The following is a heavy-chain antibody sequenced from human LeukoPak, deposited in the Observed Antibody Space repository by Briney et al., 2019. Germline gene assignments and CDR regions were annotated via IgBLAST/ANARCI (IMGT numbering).Heavy chain of an antibody. CDR1: GGSFSGYY. D-gene: IGHD2-15*01. J-gene: IGHJ6*03. CDR2: INHSGSN. CDR3: ARAGLYCSGGSCYPLGYYMDV. Sequence: SETLSLTCAVYGGSFSGYYWSWIRQPPGKGLEWIGEINHSGSNNYNPSLKSRVTISVDTSKNQFSLKLSSVTAADTAVYYCARAGLYCSGGSCYPLGYYMDVWGKGTTVTVSS. V-gene: IGHV4-34*01.